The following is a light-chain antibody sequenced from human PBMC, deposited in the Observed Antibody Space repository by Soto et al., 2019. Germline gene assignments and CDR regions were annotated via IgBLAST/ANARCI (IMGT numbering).Light chain of an antibody. J-gene: IGLJ1*01. V-gene: IGLV1-40*01. CDR3: QSYDTSLSGYV. CDR1: SSNIGTGYD. Sequence: QSVLTQPPSVSGAPGQRVTISCTGGSSNIGTGYDVHWYQQLPGTAPQLLIYANNNRPSGVPDRFSGAKSGIAASLAITGLQADDEGDYYCQSYDTSLSGYVFGTGTKVTVL. CDR2: ANN.